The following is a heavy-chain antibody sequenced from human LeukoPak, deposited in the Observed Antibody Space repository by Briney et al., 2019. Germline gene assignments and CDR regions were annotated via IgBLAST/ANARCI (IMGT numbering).Heavy chain of an antibody. D-gene: IGHD1-26*01. CDR3: ARASGSYGYYWFDP. CDR1: GGSISSYY. V-gene: IGHV4-4*07. CDR2: IYTSGST. Sequence: SETLSLTCTVSGGSISSYYWSWVRQPAGKGLEWIGRIYTSGSTNYNPSLKSRVTMSVDTSKNQFSLKLSSVTAADTAVYYCARASGSYGYYWFDPWGQGTLVTVSS. J-gene: IGHJ5*02.